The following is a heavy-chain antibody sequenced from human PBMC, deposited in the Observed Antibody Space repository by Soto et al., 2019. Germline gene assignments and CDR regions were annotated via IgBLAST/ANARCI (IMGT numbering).Heavy chain of an antibody. CDR2: IYYSGST. CDR1: GGSISSGGYY. Sequence: QVQLQESGPGLVKPSQTLSLTCTVSGGSISSGGYYWSWIRQHPVKGLEWIGYIYYSGSTYYNPSLTSRVTISVDTSKNQFSLKLSSVTAADTAVYYCERGGYYDSSGYYPGYWGQGTLVTVSS. J-gene: IGHJ4*02. V-gene: IGHV4-31*03. D-gene: IGHD3-22*01. CDR3: ERGGYYDSSGYYPGY.